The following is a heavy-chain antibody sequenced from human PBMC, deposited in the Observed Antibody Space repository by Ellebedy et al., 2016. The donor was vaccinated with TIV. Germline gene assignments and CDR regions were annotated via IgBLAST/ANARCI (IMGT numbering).Heavy chain of an antibody. CDR1: GFTFISYA. CDR2: FGGRSTTT. D-gene: IGHD3-3*02. J-gene: IGHJ3*02. CDR3: AKISPTHRGAFDI. V-gene: IGHV3-23*01. Sequence: GGSLRLXXEASGFTFISYAMSWLRQAPGKGLEWVSVFGGRSTTTYYADSVKGRFTISRDNSKNTLFLQMNSLRGDDTARYYCAKISPTHRGAFDIWGQGTMVTVSS.